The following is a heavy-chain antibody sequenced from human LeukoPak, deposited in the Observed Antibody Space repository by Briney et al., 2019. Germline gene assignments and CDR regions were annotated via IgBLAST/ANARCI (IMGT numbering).Heavy chain of an antibody. CDR3: ARLGYCRSTSCRRFDP. CDR2: ISAYNGNT. D-gene: IGHD2-2*01. V-gene: IGHV1-18*04. CDR1: GYTVTSYG. J-gene: IGHJ5*02. Sequence: ASVKVSCKASGYTVTSYGISWVRQAPGQGLEWMGWISAYNGNTNYAQKLQGRVTMTTDTSTSTAYMELRSLRSDDTAVYYCARLGYCRSTSCRRFDPWGQGTLVTVSS.